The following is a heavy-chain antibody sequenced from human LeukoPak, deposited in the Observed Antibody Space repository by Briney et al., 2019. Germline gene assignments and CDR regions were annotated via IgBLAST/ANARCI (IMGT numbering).Heavy chain of an antibody. D-gene: IGHD6-19*01. CDR1: GGAISSYY. CDR3: ARDSSGWPPDAFDI. V-gene: IGHV4-59*01. Sequence: SETLSLTCTVSGGAISSYYWSWIRQPPGKGLEWIGYIYYSGSTNYNPSLKSRVTISVDTSKNQFSLKLSSVTAADTAVYYCARDSSGWPPDAFDIWGQGTMVTVSS. J-gene: IGHJ3*02. CDR2: IYYSGST.